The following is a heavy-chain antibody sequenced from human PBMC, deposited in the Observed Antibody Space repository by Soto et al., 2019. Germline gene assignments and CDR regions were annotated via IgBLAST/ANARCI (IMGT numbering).Heavy chain of an antibody. Sequence: PSETLSLTCAVFGGSFSGYYWSWIRQPPGKGLEWIGEINHSGSTNYNPSLKSRVTISVDTSKKQFSLKMSSVTAADTAVYYCAGGPVVGATIFDYWGQGIQVTVSS. J-gene: IGHJ4*02. CDR2: INHSGST. V-gene: IGHV4-34*01. CDR3: AGGPVVGATIFDY. D-gene: IGHD1-26*01. CDR1: GGSFSGYY.